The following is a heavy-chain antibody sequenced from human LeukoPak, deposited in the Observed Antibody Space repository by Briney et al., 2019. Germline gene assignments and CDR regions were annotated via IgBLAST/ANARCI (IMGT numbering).Heavy chain of an antibody. Sequence: GASVKVSCKASGYTFTGYYMHWVRQAPGQGLEWMGWINPNSGVTDYAQKFQGRVTMTRDTSISTAYMEVSSLRSDDTAVYYCARDPRYNEAYWGQGTLVTVSS. J-gene: IGHJ4*02. D-gene: IGHD1-14*01. CDR2: INPNSGVT. V-gene: IGHV1-2*02. CDR1: GYTFTGYY. CDR3: ARDPRYNEAY.